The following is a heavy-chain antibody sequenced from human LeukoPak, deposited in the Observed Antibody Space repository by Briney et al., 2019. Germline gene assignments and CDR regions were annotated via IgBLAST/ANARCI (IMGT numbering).Heavy chain of an antibody. CDR3: AKTGIQLGGGYYYMDV. CDR2: ISGSGGST. Sequence: GGSLRLSCAASGFTFDDYGMSWVRQAPGKGLEWVSAISGSGGSTYYADSVKGRFTISRDNSKNTLYLQMNSLRAEDTAVYYCAKTGIQLGGGYYYMDVWGKGTTVTVSS. J-gene: IGHJ6*03. V-gene: IGHV3-23*01. D-gene: IGHD5-18*01. CDR1: GFTFDDYG.